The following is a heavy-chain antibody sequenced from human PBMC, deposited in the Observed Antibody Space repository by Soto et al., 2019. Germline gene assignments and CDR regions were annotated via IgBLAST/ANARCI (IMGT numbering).Heavy chain of an antibody. CDR2: ISYDGSNK. Sequence: PGGSLRLSCAASGFTFSSYAMHWVRQAPGKGLEWVAVISYDGSNKYYADSVKGRFTISRDNSKNTLYLQMNSLRAEDTAVYYCARDTTNMDFWSGYQYGMDVWGQGTTVTVSS. CDR1: GFTFSSYA. D-gene: IGHD3-3*01. V-gene: IGHV3-30-3*01. J-gene: IGHJ6*02. CDR3: ARDTTNMDFWSGYQYGMDV.